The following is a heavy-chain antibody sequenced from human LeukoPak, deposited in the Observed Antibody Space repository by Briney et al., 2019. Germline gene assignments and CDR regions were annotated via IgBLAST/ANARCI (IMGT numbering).Heavy chain of an antibody. CDR1: GGSLSGYY. Sequence: PSETLSLTCAVYGGSLSGYYWSWIRQPPGKGLERIREINHSGSTNYNPSLKSRVTISVDTSKNQFSLKLSSVTAADTAVYYCARGLDLLWFGEALRWFDPWGQGTLVTVSS. J-gene: IGHJ5*02. D-gene: IGHD3-10*01. V-gene: IGHV4-34*01. CDR2: INHSGST. CDR3: ARGLDLLWFGEALRWFDP.